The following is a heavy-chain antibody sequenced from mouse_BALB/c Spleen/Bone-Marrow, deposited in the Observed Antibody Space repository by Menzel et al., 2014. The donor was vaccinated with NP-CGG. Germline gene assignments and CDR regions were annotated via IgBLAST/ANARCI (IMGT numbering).Heavy chain of an antibody. V-gene: IGHV4-1*02. CDR2: INPDSSTI. Sequence: EVKLMESGGGLVQPGGSLKLSRAASGFDFSRYWMSWVRQAPGKGLEWIGEINPDSSTINYTPSRKDKFIISRDNAKNTLYLQMSKVRSEDTALYYCARLSYYGRFAYWGQGTLVTVSA. CDR3: ARLSYYGRFAY. D-gene: IGHD1-1*01. CDR1: GFDFSRYW. J-gene: IGHJ3*01.